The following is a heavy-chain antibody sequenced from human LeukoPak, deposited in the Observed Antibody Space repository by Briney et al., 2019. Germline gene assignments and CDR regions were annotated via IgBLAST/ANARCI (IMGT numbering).Heavy chain of an antibody. CDR3: ARDPRKGDYYYDSSGYYDY. CDR2: ISSSSSTI. CDR1: GFTFSSYS. V-gene: IGHV3-48*04. J-gene: IGHJ4*02. D-gene: IGHD3-22*01. Sequence: GGSLRLSCAASGFTFSSYSMNWVRQAPGKGLEWVPYISSSSSTIYYADSVKGRFTISRDNAKNSLYLQMNSLRAEDTAVYYCARDPRKGDYYYDSSGYYDYWGQGTLVTVSS.